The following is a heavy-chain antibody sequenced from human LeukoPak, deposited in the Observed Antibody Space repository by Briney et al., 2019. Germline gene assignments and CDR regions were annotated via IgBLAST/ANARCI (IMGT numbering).Heavy chain of an antibody. CDR2: INPNTGGT. D-gene: IGHD2-2*02. J-gene: IGHJ6*03. V-gene: IGHV1-2*02. Sequence: ASVTVSCKASGYTFTDYYLHWVRQAPGQGLEWMGWINPNTGGTNYPQKFQGRVTMTRDTSISTAYMELTRLRSDDTAVYYCARGSDDCAATSCYSLYYYSYFYMDVWGKGTTVTVSS. CDR1: GYTFTDYY. CDR3: ARGSDDCAATSCYSLYYYSYFYMDV.